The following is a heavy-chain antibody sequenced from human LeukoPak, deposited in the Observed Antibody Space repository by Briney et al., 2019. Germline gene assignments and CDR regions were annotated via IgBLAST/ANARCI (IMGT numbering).Heavy chain of an antibody. Sequence: SETLSLTCTVSGGSISSYYWSWIRQPPGKGREWIGYIYYSASTNYNHSLKSRVTISVDTSKNQFSLKLSSVTAADTAVYYCARGPSGYSSSWYLGGAFDIWGQGTMVTVSS. CDR3: ARGPSGYSSSWYLGGAFDI. CDR1: GGSISSYY. V-gene: IGHV4-59*01. J-gene: IGHJ3*02. CDR2: IYYSAST. D-gene: IGHD6-13*01.